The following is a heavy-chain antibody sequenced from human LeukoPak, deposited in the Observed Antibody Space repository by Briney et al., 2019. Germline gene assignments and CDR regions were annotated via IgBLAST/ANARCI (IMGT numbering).Heavy chain of an antibody. Sequence: GGSLRLSCAASGFTFSSYSMNWVRQAPGKGLEWVSSISSSSSYIYYADSVKGRFTISRDNSKNTLYLQMNSLRAEDTAVYYCAGGGPAAGRFDYWGQGTLVTVSS. CDR2: ISSSSSYI. J-gene: IGHJ4*02. D-gene: IGHD6-13*01. CDR1: GFTFSSYS. V-gene: IGHV3-21*01. CDR3: AGGGPAAGRFDY.